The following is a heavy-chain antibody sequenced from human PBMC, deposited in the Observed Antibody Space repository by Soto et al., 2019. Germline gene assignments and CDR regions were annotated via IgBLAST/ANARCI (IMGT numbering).Heavy chain of an antibody. Sequence: PGRSLRLSCAAAGFTFSIYSMNWVRQAPGKGLEWVSSISSSSSYIYYADSVKGRFTISRDNDKNSLYLQMNSLRAEDRAVYYCARDGDSSSWYNTDAFDIWGQGTMVTVSS. D-gene: IGHD6-13*01. J-gene: IGHJ3*02. CDR3: ARDGDSSSWYNTDAFDI. CDR1: GFTFSIYS. CDR2: ISSSSSYI. V-gene: IGHV3-21*01.